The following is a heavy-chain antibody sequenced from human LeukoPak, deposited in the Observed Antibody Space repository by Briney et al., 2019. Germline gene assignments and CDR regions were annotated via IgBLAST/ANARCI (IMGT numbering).Heavy chain of an antibody. D-gene: IGHD3-22*01. Sequence: SETLSLTCTVSGYSISSGYYWGWIRQPPGKGLEWIGSIYHSGSTYYNPSLKSRVTISVDTSKNQFSLKLSSVTAADTAVYYCARGDYYDSSGYYYASYYFDYWGQGTLVTVSS. CDR2: IYHSGST. CDR3: ARGDYYDSSGYYYASYYFDY. J-gene: IGHJ4*02. CDR1: GYSISSGYY. V-gene: IGHV4-38-2*02.